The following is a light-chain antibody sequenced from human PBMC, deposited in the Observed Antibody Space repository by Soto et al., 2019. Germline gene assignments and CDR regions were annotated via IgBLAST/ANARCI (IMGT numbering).Light chain of an antibody. CDR2: DIS. CDR1: QSVSSTY. CDR3: QQYGRSRT. V-gene: IGKV3-20*01. J-gene: IGKJ1*01. Sequence: EIVLTQSPGTLSLSPGERATLSCRASQSVSSTYLAWYQQKPGQAPRLLIYDISNRATGIPDRFSGSGSGTDFTLTISRLEPEEFAVYYCQQYGRSRTFGQGTKVEIK.